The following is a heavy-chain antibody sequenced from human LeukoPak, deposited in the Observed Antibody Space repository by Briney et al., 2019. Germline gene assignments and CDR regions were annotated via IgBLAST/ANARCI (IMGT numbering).Heavy chain of an antibody. J-gene: IGHJ4*02. CDR1: GGTFSSYA. D-gene: IGHD3-22*01. V-gene: IGHV1-69*13. CDR2: IIPIFGTA. CDR3: ARDTAYDSSGYYYVY. Sequence: VASVKVSCKASGGTFSSYAISWVRQAPGQGLEWMGGIIPIFGTANYAQKFQGRVTITADESTSTAYMELSSLRSEDTAVYYCARDTAYDSSGYYYVYWGQGTLVTVSS.